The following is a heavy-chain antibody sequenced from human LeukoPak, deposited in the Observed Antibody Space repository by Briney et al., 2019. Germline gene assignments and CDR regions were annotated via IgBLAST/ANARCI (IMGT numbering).Heavy chain of an antibody. D-gene: IGHD7-27*01. Sequence: GASVKVSCKASGGTFSSYVISWVRQAPGQGLEWMGRIIPIFDIANYAQKFQGRVTITADKSTSTAYMELSSLRSEDTAVYYCARDRGDLDYWGQGTLVTVSS. J-gene: IGHJ4*02. CDR3: ARDRGDLDY. V-gene: IGHV1-69*04. CDR1: GGTFSSYV. CDR2: IIPIFDIA.